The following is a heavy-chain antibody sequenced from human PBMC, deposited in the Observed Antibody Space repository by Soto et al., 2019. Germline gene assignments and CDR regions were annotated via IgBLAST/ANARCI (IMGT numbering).Heavy chain of an antibody. CDR2: INAGYGNT. CDR3: ARDTEDETFDF. D-gene: IGHD2-15*01. CDR1: GYTFSSYA. V-gene: IGHV1-3*01. J-gene: IGHJ4*02. Sequence: ASVKVSCKASGYTFSSYAMHWVRQAPGQRPEWMGWINAGYGNTKSSQKFQDRVTISRDTSASTAYMELTSLRSEDTAVYYCARDTEDETFDFWGQGTLVTVAS.